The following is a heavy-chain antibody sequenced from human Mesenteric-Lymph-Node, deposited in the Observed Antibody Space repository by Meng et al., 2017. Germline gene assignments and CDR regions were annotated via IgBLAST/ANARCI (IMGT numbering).Heavy chain of an antibody. J-gene: IGHJ3*01. V-gene: IGHV3-74*01. CDR3: ARFYESSGSADVLDL. D-gene: IGHD3-22*01. Sequence: GESLKISCAASGFTFNDYWMHRVRQSPGKGLVWVSRIHRDGSITGNADSVKGRFTISRDNSKNTLSLEMKSLRAEDTAVYYCARFYESSGSADVLDLWSQGTLVTVS. CDR2: IHRDGSIT. CDR1: GFTFNDYW.